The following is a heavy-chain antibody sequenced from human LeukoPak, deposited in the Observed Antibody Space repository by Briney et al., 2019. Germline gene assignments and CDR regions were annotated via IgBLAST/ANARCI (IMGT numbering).Heavy chain of an antibody. CDR1: GFTFDDYA. CDR3: AKDGELGAAAGTPNWFDP. J-gene: IGHJ5*02. CDR2: ISWDGGST. Sequence: GGSLRLSCAASGFTFDDYAMHWVRQAPGKGLEWVSLISWDGGSTYYADSVKGRFTISRDNSKNSLYLQMNSLRAEDTALYYCAKDGELGAAAGTPNWFDPWGQGTLVTVSS. D-gene: IGHD6-13*01. V-gene: IGHV3-43D*03.